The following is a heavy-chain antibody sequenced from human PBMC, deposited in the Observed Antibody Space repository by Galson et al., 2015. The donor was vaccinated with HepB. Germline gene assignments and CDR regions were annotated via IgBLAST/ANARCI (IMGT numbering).Heavy chain of an antibody. D-gene: IGHD5-24*01. CDR2: IIPIFGTA. V-gene: IGHV1-69*13. J-gene: IGHJ4*02. CDR3: AAKRWPTGVFDY. CDR1: GGTFSSYA. Sequence: SVKVSCKASGGTFSSYAISWVRQAPGQGLEWMGGIIPIFGTANYAQKFQGRVTITADESTSTAYMELSSLRSEDTAVYYCAAKRWPTGVFDYWGQGTVVTVSS.